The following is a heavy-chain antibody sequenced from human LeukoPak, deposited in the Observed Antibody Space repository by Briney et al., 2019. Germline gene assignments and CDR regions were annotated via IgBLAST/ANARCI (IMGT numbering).Heavy chain of an antibody. J-gene: IGHJ3*02. CDR3: ARVDDLDAFDM. Sequence: QTGGSLRLSCAASGFTFSRYALHWVRQAPGKGLEWVAVISSDGSNKYYAGSVEGRFTISRDNYNNTLLLQMNSLRAEDTAVYYCARVDDLDAFDMWGQGTMVTVSS. V-gene: IGHV3-30-3*01. CDR1: GFTFSRYA. D-gene: IGHD2-2*03. CDR2: ISSDGSNK.